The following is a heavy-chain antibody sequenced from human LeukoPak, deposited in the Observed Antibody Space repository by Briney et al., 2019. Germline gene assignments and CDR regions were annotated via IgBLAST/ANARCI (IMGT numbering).Heavy chain of an antibody. J-gene: IGHJ4*02. V-gene: IGHV3-23*01. Sequence: SGGSLRLSCAACGFRFSSYAMSWVRQAPGKGLEWVSALTGSGATTNYADSVKGRFTISRDNSKNTLFLQMNSLRAEDTAVYYCAKEDIVSTMGNFDYWGQGTLVTVSS. CDR2: LTGSGATT. D-gene: IGHD5/OR15-5a*01. CDR3: AKEDIVSTMGNFDY. CDR1: GFRFSSYA.